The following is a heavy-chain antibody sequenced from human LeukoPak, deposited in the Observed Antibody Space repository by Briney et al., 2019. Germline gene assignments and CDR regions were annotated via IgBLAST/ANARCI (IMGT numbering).Heavy chain of an antibody. CDR2: IVVGSGNT. J-gene: IGHJ6*02. V-gene: IGHV1-58*02. CDR1: GFTFSSSA. Sequence: SVKVCCKASGFTFSSSAIQWVRQARGQRLEWIGWIVVGSGNTNYAQKFQERVTITRDMSTSTAYMELRRLRSEDTAVYYCAADDLSTGVWGQGTTVSVSS. CDR3: AADDLSTGV. D-gene: IGHD2/OR15-2a*01.